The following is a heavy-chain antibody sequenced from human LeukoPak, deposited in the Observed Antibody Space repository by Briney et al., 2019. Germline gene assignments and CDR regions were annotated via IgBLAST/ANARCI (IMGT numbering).Heavy chain of an antibody. V-gene: IGHV4-59*01. CDR1: GGSISGYY. Sequence: SETLSLTCIVSGGSISGYYWSWIRQPPGKGLEWIGCFYYSGSTNYNPSLKSRVTISVDTSKNQFSLKLSSVTAADTAVYYCARDYGGLYWYLDLWCRGTLVTVSS. CDR3: ARDYGGLYWYLDL. CDR2: FYYSGST. D-gene: IGHD4-23*01. J-gene: IGHJ2*01.